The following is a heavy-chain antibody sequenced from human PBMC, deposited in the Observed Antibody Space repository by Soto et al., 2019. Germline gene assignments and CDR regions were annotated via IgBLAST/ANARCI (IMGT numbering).Heavy chain of an antibody. CDR3: ARTSVVGATLDWFDP. D-gene: IGHD1-26*01. V-gene: IGHV4-30-2*01. CDR2: IYHSGST. J-gene: IGHJ5*02. Sequence: SETLSLTCAVSGGSISSGGYSWSWIRQPPGKGLEWIGYIYHSGSTYYNPSLKSRVTISVDRSKNQFSLKLSSVTAADTAVYYCARTSVVGATLDWFDPWGQGTLVTVSS. CDR1: GGSISSGGYS.